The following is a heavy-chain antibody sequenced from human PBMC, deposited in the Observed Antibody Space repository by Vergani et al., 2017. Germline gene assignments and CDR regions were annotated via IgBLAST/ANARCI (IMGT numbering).Heavy chain of an antibody. CDR1: GFTFSSYA. CDR3: AKGPSRYCSSTSCYRYFQH. J-gene: IGHJ1*01. Sequence: EVQLLESGGGLVQPGGSLRLSCAASGFTFSSYAMSWVRKAPGKGLEWVSAISGSGSSTYYADSVKGRFTISRDNSKNTLYLQMNSLRAEDTAVYYCAKGPSRYCSSTSCYRYFQHWGQGTLVTVSS. D-gene: IGHD2-2*01. CDR2: ISGSGSST. V-gene: IGHV3-23*01.